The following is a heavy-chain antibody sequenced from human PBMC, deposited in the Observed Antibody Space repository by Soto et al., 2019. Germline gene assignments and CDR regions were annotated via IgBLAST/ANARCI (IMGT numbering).Heavy chain of an antibody. CDR3: ARDGGSYGHFDY. D-gene: IGHD2-15*01. Sequence: PSETLSLTCAVSGYSISTAYYWGWIRQPPGKGLEWIGSMYESGSTYYNASLKSRVTISVDTSKNEFSLKVSSVTAADTAVYYCARDGGSYGHFDYWGQGILVTVSS. V-gene: IGHV4-38-2*02. J-gene: IGHJ4*02. CDR2: MYESGST. CDR1: GYSISTAYY.